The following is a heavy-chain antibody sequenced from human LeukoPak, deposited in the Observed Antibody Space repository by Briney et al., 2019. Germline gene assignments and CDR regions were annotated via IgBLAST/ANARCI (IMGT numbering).Heavy chain of an antibody. CDR2: ISWNSGSI. J-gene: IGHJ6*02. CDR1: GFTFDDYA. CDR3: AKDHGMDV. Sequence: GGSLRLSCAASGFTFDDYAMHCVRQAPGKGLEWVSGISWNSGSIGYADSVKGRFTISRDNAKNSLYLQMNSLRAEDTALYYCAKDHGMDVWGQGTTVTVSS. V-gene: IGHV3-9*01.